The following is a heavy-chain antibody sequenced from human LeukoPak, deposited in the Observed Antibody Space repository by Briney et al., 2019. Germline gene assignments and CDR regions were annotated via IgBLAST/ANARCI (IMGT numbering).Heavy chain of an antibody. CDR2: INHSGST. Sequence: PSETLSLTCAVYGGSFSGYYWSWIRQPPGKGLEWIGEINHSGSTNHNPSLKSRVTISVDTSQNQFSLKLSSATAADTAVYYCARGSSYYYDSSGYARSGFDYWGQGTLVTVSS. V-gene: IGHV4-34*01. D-gene: IGHD3-22*01. J-gene: IGHJ4*02. CDR1: GGSFSGYY. CDR3: ARGSSYYYDSSGYARSGFDY.